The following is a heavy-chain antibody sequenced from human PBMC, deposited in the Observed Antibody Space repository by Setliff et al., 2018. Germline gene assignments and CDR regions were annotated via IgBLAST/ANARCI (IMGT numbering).Heavy chain of an antibody. J-gene: IGHJ5*02. CDR1: GFTFSSYS. Sequence: PGGSLRLSCAASGFTFSSYSMNWVRQAPGKGLEWVSSISSSSSYIYYADSVKGRFTISRDDSKNTLYLQMNSLRTEDTALYYCAKDLGVNFGELIAWGQGTLVTVSS. V-gene: IGHV3-21*04. D-gene: IGHD3-10*01. CDR2: ISSSSSYI. CDR3: AKDLGVNFGELIA.